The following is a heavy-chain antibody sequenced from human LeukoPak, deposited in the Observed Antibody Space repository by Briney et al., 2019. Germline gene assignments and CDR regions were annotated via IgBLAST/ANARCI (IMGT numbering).Heavy chain of an antibody. J-gene: IGHJ3*02. CDR3: ARDPSRGDLWSGYERGWHAFDI. D-gene: IGHD3-3*01. V-gene: IGHV3-48*01. CDR1: GFTLSIYA. CDR2: ITSSSSTI. Sequence: GGSLRLSCVASGFTLSIYAMNWVRQAPGQGLEWVSYITSSSSTIYYADSVKGRFTISRDNAKNSLYLQMNSLRADDTAVYYCARDPSRGDLWSGYERGWHAFDIWGQGTMVTVSS.